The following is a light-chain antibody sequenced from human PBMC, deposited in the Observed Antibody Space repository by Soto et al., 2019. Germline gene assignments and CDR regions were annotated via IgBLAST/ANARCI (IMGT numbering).Light chain of an antibody. J-gene: IGKJ5*01. CDR2: DAS. V-gene: IGKV3-11*01. Sequence: EIVLTQSPATLSWSPGERATLSSRPTQSVSNFLAWYQQKPGQAPRLLIYDASSRATGIPARFSGSGSGTEFTLTISSLEPEDFAVYYCQQRSIWPTFGQGTRLEIK. CDR1: QSVSNF. CDR3: QQRSIWPT.